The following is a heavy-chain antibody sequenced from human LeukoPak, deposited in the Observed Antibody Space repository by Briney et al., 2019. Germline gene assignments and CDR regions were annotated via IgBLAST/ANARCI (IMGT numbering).Heavy chain of an antibody. D-gene: IGHD5-18*01. CDR2: VSPNGETA. V-gene: IGHV3-23*01. CDR1: GFIFRNYG. Sequence: GGTLRLSCAASGFIFRNYGMNWVRQPPGKGLEWVSGVSPNGETAYYADSVKGRFTISRDNSKNTVYVQVRSLRAEDTAVYYCAKDLGWIQFGYWGQGALITVSS. CDR3: AKDLGWIQFGY. J-gene: IGHJ4*02.